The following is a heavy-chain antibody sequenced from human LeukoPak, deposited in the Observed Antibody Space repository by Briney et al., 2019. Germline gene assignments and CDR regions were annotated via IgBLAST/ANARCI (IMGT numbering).Heavy chain of an antibody. Sequence: SETLSLTCNVSGGSISSSSYYWGWIRQPPGKGLEWIGNIFYTGITCYNPSLKSRVTISADTSKNQFSLKMSSVTAADTAVYYCARDPGPRHVFYSNYMDVWGKGTTVTVSS. CDR3: ARDPGPRHVFYSNYMDV. D-gene: IGHD1-14*01. CDR1: GGSISSSSYY. J-gene: IGHJ6*03. V-gene: IGHV4-39*07. CDR2: IFYTGIT.